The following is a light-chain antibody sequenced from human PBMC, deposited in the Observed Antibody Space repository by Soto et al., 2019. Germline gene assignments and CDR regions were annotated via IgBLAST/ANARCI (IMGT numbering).Light chain of an antibody. Sequence: DIQMTQSPSSLSASVEDRVSITCRASQSISNHLNWYQQKPGKAPKLLIFAASSLQSGVPSRFSGSRSGPDFTLTISSLQPEDFATYHCQQSYITPVTFGQGTRLEIK. J-gene: IGKJ5*01. CDR2: AAS. CDR3: QQSYITPVT. V-gene: IGKV1-39*01. CDR1: QSISNH.